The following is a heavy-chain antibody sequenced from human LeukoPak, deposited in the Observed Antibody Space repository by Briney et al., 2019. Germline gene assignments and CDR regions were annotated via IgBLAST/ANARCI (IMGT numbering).Heavy chain of an antibody. CDR3: TRDYCDYGDPFSDF. D-gene: IGHD4-17*01. V-gene: IGHV3-7*01. Sequence: PGGSLRLSCAASGFTFSSYWMSWVRQAPGKGLEWVANIRQLGNEKYYVDSVRGGFTISGDNAKNSLYLQMNSLRAEDTAVYYCTRDYCDYGDPFSDFGGPGTQVTVSS. J-gene: IGHJ4*02. CDR1: GFTFSSYW. CDR2: IRQLGNEK.